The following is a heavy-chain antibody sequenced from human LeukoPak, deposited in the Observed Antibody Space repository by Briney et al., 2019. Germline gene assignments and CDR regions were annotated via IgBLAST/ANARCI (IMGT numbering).Heavy chain of an antibody. J-gene: IGHJ1*01. CDR2: IYYSGST. V-gene: IGHV4-59*01. D-gene: IGHD2-15*01. CDR3: ARVLGYCSGGGCSEYFQH. Sequence: SETLSLTCTVSGGSISTYYWSWIRQPPGKGLEWIGYIYYSGSTNYNPSLRSRVTISVDTSKNQFSLKLSSVTAADTAVYYCARVLGYCSGGGCSEYFQHWGQGTLVTVSS. CDR1: GGSISTYY.